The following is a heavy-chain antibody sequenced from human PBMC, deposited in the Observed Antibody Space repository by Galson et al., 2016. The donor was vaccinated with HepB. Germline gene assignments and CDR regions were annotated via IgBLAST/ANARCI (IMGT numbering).Heavy chain of an antibody. D-gene: IGHD6-13*01. V-gene: IGHV2-5*02. CDR3: AHRRGPAAGTFDN. J-gene: IGHJ4*02. Sequence: PALVKPPQTLTLTCTVSGFSLNTGAVGVGWIRQPPGKALEWLALVYWDGDTRYNPSLRSRLNITKDTSKSQVFLTVTDVDPMDTGTYYCAHRRGPAAGTFDNWGQGTVVTVSS. CDR1: GFSLNTGAVG. CDR2: VYWDGDT.